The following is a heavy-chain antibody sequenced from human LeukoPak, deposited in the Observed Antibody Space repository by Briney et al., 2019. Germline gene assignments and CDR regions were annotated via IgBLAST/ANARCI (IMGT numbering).Heavy chain of an antibody. CDR3: ARETYSGYEFDY. CDR1: GFTFSSYA. J-gene: IGHJ4*02. Sequence: GGSLRLSCAASGFTFSSYAMSWVRQAPGKGLEWVSAISGSGGSTYYAESVKGRFTISRDNSKNTLYLQMNSLRAEDTAVYYCARETYSGYEFDYWGQGTLVTVSS. D-gene: IGHD5-12*01. CDR2: ISGSGGST. V-gene: IGHV3-23*01.